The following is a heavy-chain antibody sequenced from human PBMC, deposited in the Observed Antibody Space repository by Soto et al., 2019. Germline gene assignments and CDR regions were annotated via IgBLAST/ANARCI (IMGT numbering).Heavy chain of an antibody. CDR3: ASVKSWAVSP. CDR2: IKQSGSDR. D-gene: IGHD3-10*01. Sequence: EVQLVESGGGLVQPGGSLRLSCAASGFTFSSYWVSWVRLAPGKGLEWVAHIKQSGSDRYYVDSVRCRFTISRDNAKNSLYLQMNSLRVEDTAMYYCASVKSWAVSPWGQGTLVTVSS. CDR1: GFTFSSYW. J-gene: IGHJ5*02. V-gene: IGHV3-7*01.